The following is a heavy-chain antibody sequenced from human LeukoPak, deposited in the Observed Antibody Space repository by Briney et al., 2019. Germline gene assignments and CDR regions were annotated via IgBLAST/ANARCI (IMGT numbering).Heavy chain of an antibody. CDR1: GFTFSSYA. J-gene: IGHJ4*02. CDR2: ISYDGSNK. D-gene: IGHD3-3*01. V-gene: IGHV3-30-3*01. CDR3: AKDVGDYDFWSGYLGYFDY. Sequence: GGSLRLSCAASGFTFSSYAMHWVRQAPGKGLEWVAVISYDGSNKYYADSMKGRFTISRDNSKNTLYLQMNSLRAEDTAVYYCAKDVGDYDFWSGYLGYFDYWGQGTLVTVSS.